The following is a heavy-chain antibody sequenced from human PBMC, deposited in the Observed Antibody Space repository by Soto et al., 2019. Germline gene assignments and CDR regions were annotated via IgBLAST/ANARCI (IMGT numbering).Heavy chain of an antibody. D-gene: IGHD6-19*01. V-gene: IGHV1-46*03. Sequence: ASVKVSCKASGYSFTSYYIHWVRQAPGQGLEWMGIINPSGGSTTYAQRFQGRVTMTRDTSTSTVYMELSSLRSEDTAVYYCARRSSGWYAPFYWGQGSMVTVSS. J-gene: IGHJ4*02. CDR2: INPSGGST. CDR3: ARRSSGWYAPFY. CDR1: GYSFTSYY.